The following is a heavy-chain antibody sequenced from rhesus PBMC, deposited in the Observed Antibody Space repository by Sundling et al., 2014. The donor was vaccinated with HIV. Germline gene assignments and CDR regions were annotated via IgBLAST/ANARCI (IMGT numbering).Heavy chain of an antibody. V-gene: IGHV3-184*01. CDR3: TRDRDEDDYIEPDGLDS. CDR1: GFTSSKHY. Sequence: EVQLVESGGGLVQPGGSLRLSCAASGFTSSKHYMYWVRQAPGKGLEWVGFIRSKVYGGTAEYAASVKGRFTISRDDSKNIAYLEMKSLKTEDTAVYYCTRDRDEDDYIEPDGLDSWGQGVVVTVSS. D-gene: IGHD3-9*01. CDR2: IRSKVYGGTA. J-gene: IGHJ6*01.